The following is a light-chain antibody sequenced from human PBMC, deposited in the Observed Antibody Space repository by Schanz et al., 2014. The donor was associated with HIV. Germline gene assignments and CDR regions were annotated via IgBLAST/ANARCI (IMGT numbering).Light chain of an antibody. Sequence: QSVLTQPASVSGSLGQSITISCTGTSGDVGRYDYVSWYQQHPGQAPKLLIYDVTYRPSGISNRFSGSKSGYTASLTISGLQADDEAEYYCSSYVSGSTYVFGTGTKLTVL. CDR3: SSYVSGSTYV. CDR2: DVT. CDR1: SGDVGRYDY. V-gene: IGLV2-14*03. J-gene: IGLJ1*01.